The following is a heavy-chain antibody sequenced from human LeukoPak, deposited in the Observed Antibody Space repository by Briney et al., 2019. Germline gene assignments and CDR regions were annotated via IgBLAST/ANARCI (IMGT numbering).Heavy chain of an antibody. J-gene: IGHJ3*02. CDR2: ITSSSSTI. CDR3: ARDALANYYDSSGYYSDAFDI. V-gene: IGHV3-48*01. D-gene: IGHD3-22*01. Sequence: GGSLRLSCAASGFTFSSYSMNWVRQAPGKGLEWVSYITSSSSTIYYADSVKGRFTISRDNAKNSLYLQMNSLRAEDTAVYYCARDALANYYDSSGYYSDAFDIWGQGTMVTVSS. CDR1: GFTFSSYS.